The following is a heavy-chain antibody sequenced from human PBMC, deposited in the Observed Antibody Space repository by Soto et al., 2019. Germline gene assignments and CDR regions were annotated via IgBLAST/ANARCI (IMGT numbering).Heavy chain of an antibody. Sequence: EVQLLESGGGLVQPGGSLRLSCAASGFTFSSYAMSWVRQAPGKGLEWVSAISGSGGSTYYADSVKGRFTISRDNSKNTLYLQKNSLRAEDTGVYYCAKEDGLYGDTYDAFDIWGQGTMVTVSS. J-gene: IGHJ3*02. V-gene: IGHV3-23*01. CDR3: AKEDGLYGDTYDAFDI. CDR2: ISGSGGST. D-gene: IGHD4-17*01. CDR1: GFTFSSYA.